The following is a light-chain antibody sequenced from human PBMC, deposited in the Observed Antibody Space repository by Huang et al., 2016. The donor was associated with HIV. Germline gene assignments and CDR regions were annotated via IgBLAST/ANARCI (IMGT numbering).Light chain of an antibody. CDR1: QTINNN. Sequence: VMTQSPASLPASPGDRATLSCRARQTINNNLAWYQKRPGQAPRLLIYGASTRATGVPPRFSGSRSGTSFTLTITSLQSEDCALYYCQQYDHWPRTFGQGTKVEV. J-gene: IGKJ1*01. V-gene: IGKV3-15*01. CDR3: QQYDHWPRT. CDR2: GAS.